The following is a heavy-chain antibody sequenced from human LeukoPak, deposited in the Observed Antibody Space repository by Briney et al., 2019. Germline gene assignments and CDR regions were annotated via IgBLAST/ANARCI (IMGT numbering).Heavy chain of an antibody. Sequence: GGSLRLSCAASGFTFDDYGMSWVRQAPGKGLEWVSGINWNGGSTGYADSVKGRFTISRDNAKNSLYLQMNSLRAEDTALYYCARDSSYYDSSGYWSYWSQGTLVTVSS. D-gene: IGHD3-22*01. CDR3: ARDSSYYDSSGYWSY. CDR2: INWNGGST. CDR1: GFTFDDYG. J-gene: IGHJ4*02. V-gene: IGHV3-20*04.